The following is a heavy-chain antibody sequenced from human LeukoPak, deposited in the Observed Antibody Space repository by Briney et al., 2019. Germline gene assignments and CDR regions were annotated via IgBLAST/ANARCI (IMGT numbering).Heavy chain of an antibody. CDR3: ARLYSGSYYEEGGIDY. D-gene: IGHD1-26*01. J-gene: IGHJ4*02. V-gene: IGHV1-2*06. CDR2: INPNSGGT. Sequence: KPGASVKVSCKASGYTFTGYYMHWVRQAPGQGLEWMGRINPNSGGTNYAQKFQGRVTMTRDTSISTAYMELSRLRSDDTAVYYCARLYSGSYYEEGGIDYWGQGTLVTVSS. CDR1: GYTFTGYY.